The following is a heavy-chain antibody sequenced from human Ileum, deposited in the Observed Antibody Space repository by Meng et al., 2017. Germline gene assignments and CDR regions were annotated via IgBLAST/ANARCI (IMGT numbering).Heavy chain of an antibody. J-gene: IGHJ3*01. V-gene: IGHV3-30*04. Sequence: GESLKISCAASGFTFSPYAMHWVRQAPGKGLEWLAVVSSDGNTQFYADSVKGRFTISRDNSGNTLYLQVDSLRSEDTAVSYCARDRDPLYGVNSSDGFDVWGHGTMVTVSS. CDR3: ARDRDPLYGVNSSDGFDV. CDR2: VSSDGNTQ. CDR1: GFTFSPYA. D-gene: IGHD4-23*01.